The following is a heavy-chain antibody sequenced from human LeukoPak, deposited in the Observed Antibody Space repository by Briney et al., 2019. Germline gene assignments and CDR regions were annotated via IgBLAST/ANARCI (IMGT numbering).Heavy chain of an antibody. CDR3: ARRFYYDSTENWFDP. CDR1: GGSISSGGYY. CDR2: IYYSGST. D-gene: IGHD3-22*01. J-gene: IGHJ5*02. V-gene: IGHV4-31*03. Sequence: SQTLSLTCTVSGGSISSGGYYWSWIRQHPGKGLEWIGYIYYSGSTYYNPSLKSRVTISVDTSKNQFSLKLSSVTAADTAVYYCARRFYYDSTENWFDPWGQGTLVTVSS.